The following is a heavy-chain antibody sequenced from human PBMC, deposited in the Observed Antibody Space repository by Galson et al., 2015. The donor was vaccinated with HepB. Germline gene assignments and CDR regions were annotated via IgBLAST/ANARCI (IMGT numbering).Heavy chain of an antibody. Sequence: SLRLSCAASGFGFDTHAMSWVRQAPGKGLEWISGISGNGDSTFYGDSVKGRFTVSRDNSNYMLSLQMNSLRAEDAGLYFCAKGYGLFDSWGQGILVTVSS. J-gene: IGHJ5*01. CDR1: GFGFDTHA. D-gene: IGHD5-18*01. CDR2: ISGNGDST. V-gene: IGHV3-23*01. CDR3: AKGYGLFDS.